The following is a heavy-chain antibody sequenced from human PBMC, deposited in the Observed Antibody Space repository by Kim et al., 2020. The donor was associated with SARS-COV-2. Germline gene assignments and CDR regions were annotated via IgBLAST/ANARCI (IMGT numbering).Heavy chain of an antibody. J-gene: IGHJ4*02. V-gene: IGHV5-10-1*01. CDR1: GYSFTSYW. D-gene: IGHD3-22*01. CDR2: IDPSDSYT. Sequence: GESLKISCKGSGYSFTSYWISWVRQMPGKGLEWMGRIDPSDSYTNYSPSFQGHVTISADKSISTAYLQWSSLKASDTAMYYCATSSIRRNYYDSSGMGYWGQGTLVTVSS. CDR3: ATSSIRRNYYDSSGMGY.